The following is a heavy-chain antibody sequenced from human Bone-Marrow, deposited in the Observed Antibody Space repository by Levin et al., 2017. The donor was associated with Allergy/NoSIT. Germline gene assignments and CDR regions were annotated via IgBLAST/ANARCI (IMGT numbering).Heavy chain of an antibody. Sequence: GASVKVSCKASGYTFIDYYIHWVRQAPGQGLEWMGWINPKSGGSEYAQKFQGRVSMTWDTSISTAYMELPRLRYDDTAVYFCARGDSYANAFYDYWGQGTLVTVSS. CDR1: GYTFIDYY. D-gene: IGHD2-2*01. J-gene: IGHJ4*02. V-gene: IGHV1-2*02. CDR2: INPKSGGS. CDR3: ARGDSYANAFYDY.